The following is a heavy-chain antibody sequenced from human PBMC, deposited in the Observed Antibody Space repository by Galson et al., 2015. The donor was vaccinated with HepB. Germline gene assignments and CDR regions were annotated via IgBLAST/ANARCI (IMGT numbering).Heavy chain of an antibody. CDR3: ARGFDPRRSRSHWYFDL. V-gene: IGHV3-13*05. D-gene: IGHD3-9*01. CDR1: GFTFSSYD. Sequence: SLRLSCAASGFTFSSYDMHWVRQATGKGLEWVSAIGTAGDPYYPGSVKGRFTISRENAKNSLYLQSLYLQMNSLRAGDTAVYYCARGFDPRRSRSHWYFDLWGRGTLVTVSS. CDR2: IGTAGDP. J-gene: IGHJ2*01.